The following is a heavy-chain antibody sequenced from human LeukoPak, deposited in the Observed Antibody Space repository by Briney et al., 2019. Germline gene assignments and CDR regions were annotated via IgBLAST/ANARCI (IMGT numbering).Heavy chain of an antibody. V-gene: IGHV1-18*01. D-gene: IGHD2-2*01. CDR2: ISAYNGNT. CDR1: GYTFTSYG. J-gene: IGHJ3*02. Sequence: ASVKVSCKASGYTFTSYGISWVRQAPGQGLEWMGWISAYNGNTNYAQKLQGRVTMTTDTPTSTAYMELRSLRSDDTAVYYCARDIVVVPAAMESPGDAFDIWGQGTMVTVSS. CDR3: ARDIVVVPAAMESPGDAFDI.